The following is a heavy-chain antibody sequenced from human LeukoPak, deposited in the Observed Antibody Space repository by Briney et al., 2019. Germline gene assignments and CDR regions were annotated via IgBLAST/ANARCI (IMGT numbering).Heavy chain of an antibody. V-gene: IGHV4-39*01. Sequence: SETLSLTCTVSGGSISSSSYYWGWIRQPPGKGLEWIGSIYYSGSTYYNPSLKSRVTISVDTSKNQFSLKLSSVTAADTAVYYWARYCSSTSCYQTPFDYGGQEPRVTVPS. D-gene: IGHD2-2*01. CDR2: IYYSGST. J-gene: IGHJ4*02. CDR3: ARYCSSTSCYQTPFDY. CDR1: GGSISSSSYY.